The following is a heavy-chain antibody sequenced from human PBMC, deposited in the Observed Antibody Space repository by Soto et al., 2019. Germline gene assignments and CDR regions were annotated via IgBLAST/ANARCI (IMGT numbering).Heavy chain of an antibody. Sequence: PGGSLRLSCAASGFTFSSYAMSWVRQAPGKGLEWLSAISGSGGSTYYADSVKGRFTISRDNSKNTLYLQMNSLRAEDTSVYYFAKDLEGYYVLFSYYDGLRYYYSGTD. V-gene: IGHV3-23*01. CDR3: AKDLEGYYVLFSYYDGLRYYYSGTD. J-gene: IGHJ6*01. CDR1: GFTFSSYA. D-gene: IGHD3-10*02. CDR2: ISGSGGST.